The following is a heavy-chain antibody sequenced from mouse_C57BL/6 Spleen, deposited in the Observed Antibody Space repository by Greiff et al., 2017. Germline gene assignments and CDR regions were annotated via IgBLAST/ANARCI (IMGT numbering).Heavy chain of an antibody. CDR3: TRDLNYYGSSLYAMDY. Sequence: DVMLVESGEGLVKPGGSLKLSCAASGFTFSSYAMSWVRQTPEKRLEWVAYISSGGDYIYYADTVKGRFTISRDNARNTLYLQMSSLKSEDTAMYYCTRDLNYYGSSLYAMDYWGQGTSVTVSS. D-gene: IGHD1-1*01. CDR2: ISSGGDYI. J-gene: IGHJ4*01. CDR1: GFTFSSYA. V-gene: IGHV5-9-1*02.